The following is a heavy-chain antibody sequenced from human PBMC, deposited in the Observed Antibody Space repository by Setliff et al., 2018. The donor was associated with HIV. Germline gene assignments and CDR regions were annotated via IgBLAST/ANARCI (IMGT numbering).Heavy chain of an antibody. CDR3: ARDLRSSHGSPNYFDY. J-gene: IGHJ4*02. V-gene: IGHV4-59*01. CDR1: EGYITGYY. CDR2: IFYSGTT. Sequence: SSETLSLTCTVSEGYITGYYWTWIRQPPGRGLEWIGYIFYSGTTKFNPSLKSRAAISVDSSNNQFSLKMTSVTAADTAVYYCARDLRSSHGSPNYFDYWGRGALVTVSS. D-gene: IGHD2-15*01.